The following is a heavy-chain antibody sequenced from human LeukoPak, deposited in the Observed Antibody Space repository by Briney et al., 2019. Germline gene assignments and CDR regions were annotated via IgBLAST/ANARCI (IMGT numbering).Heavy chain of an antibody. V-gene: IGHV3-13*01. Sequence: PGGSLRLSCEASGFTFSSFHMYWVRQGTGKGLEWVSTIGPTGDTYYAGSVKGRFPISRENAKNSLFLQMNSLTSGDTAVYFCAKAVTYCAGSFCSDVFVLWGQGTTVFVSP. D-gene: IGHD2-8*02. J-gene: IGHJ3*01. CDR1: GFTFSSFH. CDR2: IGPTGDT. CDR3: AKAVTYCAGSFCSDVFVL.